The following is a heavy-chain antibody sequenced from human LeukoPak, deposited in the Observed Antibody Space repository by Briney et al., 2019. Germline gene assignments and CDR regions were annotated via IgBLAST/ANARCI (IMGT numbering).Heavy chain of an antibody. CDR2: ISSSGSTI. CDR1: GFTFSSYE. J-gene: IGHJ6*02. CDR3: ARDYYDSSGYYLGAYYYGMDV. Sequence: GGSLRLSFAASGFTFSSYEMNWVRQAPGKGLEWVSYISSSGSTIYYADSVKGRFTISRDNAKNSLYLQMNSLRAEDTAVYYCARDYYDSSGYYLGAYYYGMDVWGQGTTVTVSS. V-gene: IGHV3-48*03. D-gene: IGHD3-22*01.